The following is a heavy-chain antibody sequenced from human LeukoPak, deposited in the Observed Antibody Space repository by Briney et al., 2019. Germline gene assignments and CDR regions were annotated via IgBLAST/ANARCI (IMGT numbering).Heavy chain of an antibody. J-gene: IGHJ6*03. V-gene: IGHV4-34*01. CDR1: GGSFSGYY. CDR3: ARGASSSWRYYYYMDV. Sequence: PSETLSLTCAVYGGSFSGYYWSWIRQPPGKGLEWIGEINHSGSTNYNPSLKSRVTISVDTSKNQFSLKLSSVTAADTAVYYCARGASSSWRYYYYMDVWGKGTTVTISS. CDR2: INHSGST. D-gene: IGHD6-13*01.